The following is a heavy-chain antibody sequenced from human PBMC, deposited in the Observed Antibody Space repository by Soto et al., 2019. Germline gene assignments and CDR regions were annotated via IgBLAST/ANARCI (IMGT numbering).Heavy chain of an antibody. D-gene: IGHD3-16*01. CDR2: TYYRSKWYN. CDR3: ERVRGQFGGVPRHAFDI. J-gene: IGHJ3*02. CDR1: GDSVSSNSAA. Sequence: SQTLSLTCAISGDSVSSNSAAWNWIRQSPSRGLEWLGRTYYRSKWYNDYAVSVKSRITINPDTSKNQFSLQLNSVTPEDTAVYYCERVRGQFGGVPRHAFDIWGQGTMVTVSS. V-gene: IGHV6-1*01.